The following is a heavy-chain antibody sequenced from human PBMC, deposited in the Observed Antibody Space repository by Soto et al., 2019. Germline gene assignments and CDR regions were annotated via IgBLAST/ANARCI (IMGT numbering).Heavy chain of an antibody. J-gene: IGHJ4*02. CDR1: GGSISPYY. Sequence: PSETLSLTCTVSGGSISPYYWAWIRQHPGKGPEWIGYIYYSGSTYYNPSLKSRVTISGDTSKNQFSLKLRSVTAADTAVYYCARGKTVAAAGPFDYWGQGILVTVSS. CDR2: IYYSGST. V-gene: IGHV4-59*06. D-gene: IGHD6-13*01. CDR3: ARGKTVAAAGPFDY.